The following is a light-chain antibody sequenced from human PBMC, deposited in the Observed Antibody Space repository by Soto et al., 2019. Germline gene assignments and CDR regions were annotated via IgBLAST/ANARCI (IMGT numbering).Light chain of an antibody. CDR2: EVS. CDR1: SSDIGSYKY. J-gene: IGLJ3*02. V-gene: IGLV2-14*01. CDR3: SSYSSGSTLGV. Sequence: ALTQPASVSGSPGQSITIACTGTSSDIGSYKYVSWYQHHPGKVPQLLIYEVSNRPSGVSSRFSASKSGNTASLTISGLQAEDEADYYCSSYSSGSTLGVFGGGTQLTVL.